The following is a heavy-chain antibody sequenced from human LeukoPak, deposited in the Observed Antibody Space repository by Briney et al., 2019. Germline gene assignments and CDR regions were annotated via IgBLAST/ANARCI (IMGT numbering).Heavy chain of an antibody. Sequence: SETLSLTCAVYGGSFSGYYWSWIRQPPGKGLEWIGEINHSGSTNYNPSPKSRVTISVDTSKSQFSLKLRSMTAADTGVYYCARLVSQTEPRFDYWGQGTLVTVSS. J-gene: IGHJ4*02. V-gene: IGHV4-34*01. CDR2: INHSGST. D-gene: IGHD6-13*01. CDR1: GGSFSGYY. CDR3: ARLVSQTEPRFDY.